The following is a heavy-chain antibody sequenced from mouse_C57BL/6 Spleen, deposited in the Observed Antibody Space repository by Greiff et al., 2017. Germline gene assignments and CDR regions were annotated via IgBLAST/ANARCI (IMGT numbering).Heavy chain of an antibody. V-gene: IGHV1-69*01. Sequence: QVQLQQPGAELVMPGASVKLSCKASGYTFTSSWMHWVKQRPGQGLEWIGEIDPSDSYTNYNQKFKGKSTLTVDKSSSTAYMQLSSLTSEDSAVYYCSRRNGPLYAMDNWGQGTSVTVSS. CDR1: GYTFTSSW. J-gene: IGHJ4*01. CDR2: IDPSDSYT. CDR3: SRRNGPLYAMDN.